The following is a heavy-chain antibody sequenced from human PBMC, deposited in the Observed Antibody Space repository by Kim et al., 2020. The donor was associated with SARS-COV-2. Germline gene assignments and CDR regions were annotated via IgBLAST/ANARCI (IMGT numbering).Heavy chain of an antibody. V-gene: IGHV4-39*07. Sequence: SETLSLTCTVSGGSISSSSYYWGWIRQPPGKGLEWIGSIYYSGSTYYNPSLKSRVTISVDTSKNQFSLKLSSVTAADTAVYYCARGDAVQQLVPMRAFDIWGQGTMVTVSS. CDR1: GGSISSSSYY. D-gene: IGHD6-13*01. J-gene: IGHJ3*02. CDR2: IYYSGST. CDR3: ARGDAVQQLVPMRAFDI.